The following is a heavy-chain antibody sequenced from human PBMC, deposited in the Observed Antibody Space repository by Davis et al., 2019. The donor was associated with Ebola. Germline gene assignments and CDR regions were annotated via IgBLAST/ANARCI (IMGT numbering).Heavy chain of an antibody. D-gene: IGHD6-13*01. CDR3: AISRIAAARYYYYGMDV. Sequence: SETLSLTCAISGDSVSSNSAAWNWIRQSPSRGLEWLGRTYYRSKWYNDYAVSVKSRITINPDTSKNQFSLQLNSVTPEDTAVYYCAISRIAAARYYYYGMDVWGQGTTVTVSS. CDR2: TYYRSKWYN. CDR1: GDSVSSNSAA. J-gene: IGHJ6*02. V-gene: IGHV6-1*01.